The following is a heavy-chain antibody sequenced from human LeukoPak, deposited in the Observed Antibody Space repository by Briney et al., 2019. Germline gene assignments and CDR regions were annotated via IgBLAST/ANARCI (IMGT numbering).Heavy chain of an antibody. CDR2: INHSGST. J-gene: IGHJ4*02. V-gene: IGHV4-34*01. CDR3: ASLRRIAAAGPSGGDY. D-gene: IGHD6-13*01. Sequence: SETLSLTCAVYGGSFSGYYWSWIRQPPGKGLEWIGEINHSGSTNYNPFLKSRVTISVDTSKNQFSLKLSSVTAADTAVYYCASLRRIAAAGPSGGDYWGQGTLVTLCS. CDR1: GGSFSGYY.